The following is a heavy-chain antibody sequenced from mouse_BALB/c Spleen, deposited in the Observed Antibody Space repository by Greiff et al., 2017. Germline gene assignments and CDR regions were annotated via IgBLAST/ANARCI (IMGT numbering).Heavy chain of an antibody. CDR3: ARLLRLSYWYFDV. CDR1: GFNIKDTY. V-gene: IGHV14-3*02. D-gene: IGHD1-1*01. J-gene: IGHJ1*01. Sequence: VQLQQSGAELVKPGASVKLSCTASGFNIKDTYMHWVKQRPEQGLEWIGRIDPANGNTKYDPKFQGKATITADTSSNTAYLQLSSLTSEDTAVYYCARLLRLSYWYFDVWGAGTTVTVSS. CDR2: IDPANGNT.